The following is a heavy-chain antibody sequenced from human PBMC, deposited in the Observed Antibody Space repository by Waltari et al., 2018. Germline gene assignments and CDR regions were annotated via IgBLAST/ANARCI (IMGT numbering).Heavy chain of an antibody. Sequence: QVQLVQSGAEVTKPGASVKVSCQASGYTFTGSYMPWVRQAPGQRLEWMGGITPNSGGTNEAQKFQGRVTMTRDTSISTAYMELSRLGSDDTAVYYCARTRGVDFWSGRLYYFDYWGQGTLVTVSS. J-gene: IGHJ4*02. D-gene: IGHD3-3*01. V-gene: IGHV1-2*02. CDR1: GYTFTGSY. CDR2: ITPNSGGT. CDR3: ARTRGVDFWSGRLYYFDY.